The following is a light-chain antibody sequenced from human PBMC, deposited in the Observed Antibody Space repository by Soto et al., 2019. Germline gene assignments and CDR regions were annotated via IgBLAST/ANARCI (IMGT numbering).Light chain of an antibody. J-gene: IGLJ2*01. CDR3: NSYTNSSAVV. Sequence: QSVLTQRASVSGSPGQSITISCAGTRDDIGAYDYVSWYQQHPGNAPKLLVYEVTNRPSGVSDRFSGSKSGNTASLTISGLQAEDEADYYCNSYTNSSAVVFGGGTKVTVL. CDR2: EVT. V-gene: IGLV2-14*01. CDR1: RDDIGAYDY.